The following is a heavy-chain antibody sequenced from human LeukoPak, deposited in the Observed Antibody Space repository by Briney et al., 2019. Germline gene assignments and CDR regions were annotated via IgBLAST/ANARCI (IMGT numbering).Heavy chain of an antibody. CDR2: IIPIFGTA. CDR3: ATPRAAASYNYYYYYMDV. J-gene: IGHJ6*03. V-gene: IGHV1-69*13. Sequence: SVKVSCKASGGTFSSYAISWVRQAPGQGLEWMGGIIPIFGTANYAQKFQGRVTITADESTSTAYMERSSLRSEDTAVYYCATPRAAASYNYYYYYMDVWGKGTTVTVSS. D-gene: IGHD6-13*01. CDR1: GGTFSSYA.